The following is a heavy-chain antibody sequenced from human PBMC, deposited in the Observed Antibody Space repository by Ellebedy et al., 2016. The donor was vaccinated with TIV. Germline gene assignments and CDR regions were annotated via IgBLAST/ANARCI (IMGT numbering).Heavy chain of an antibody. CDR1: GFRFNDYY. CDR2: ISSSGRTI. D-gene: IGHD3-10*01. Sequence: GESLKISCVGSGFRFNDYYMSWIRQAPGKGLEWVSYISSSGRTIYYTDSVRGQLTVSRDNAKSSLYLQMDSLRANDTAVYYCARGGLQGSSGFYYTLDIWGQGTAVTVSS. J-gene: IGHJ6*02. CDR3: ARGGLQGSSGFYYTLDI. V-gene: IGHV3-11*01.